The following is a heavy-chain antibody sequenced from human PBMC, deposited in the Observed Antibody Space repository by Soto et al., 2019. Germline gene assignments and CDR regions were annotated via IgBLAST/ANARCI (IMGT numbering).Heavy chain of an antibody. CDR2: IYYSGST. J-gene: IGHJ3*02. Sequence: SDTLSLTCSVSGGSISSYYWSWIRQPPGKGLEWIGYIYYSGSTNYNPSLKSRVTISVDTSKNQFSLKLSSVTAADTAVYYCARLRFLEWSHAFDIWGQGTMVTVS. CDR1: GGSISSYY. D-gene: IGHD3-3*01. V-gene: IGHV4-59*01. CDR3: ARLRFLEWSHAFDI.